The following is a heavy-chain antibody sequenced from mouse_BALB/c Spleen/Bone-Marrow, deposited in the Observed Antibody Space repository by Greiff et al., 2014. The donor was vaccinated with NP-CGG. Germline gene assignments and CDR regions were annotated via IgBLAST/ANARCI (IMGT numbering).Heavy chain of an antibody. CDR3: ARQYGNYYAMDY. J-gene: IGHJ4*01. Sequence: VKLMESGAELVRPGTSVKVSCKASGYTFTSYWINWVKQRPGQGLEWIGNIYPSDSYTNYNQNFKDKATLTVDKSSSTAYMQLSSPTSEDTAVYYCARQYGNYYAMDYWGQGTLVTVSS. V-gene: IGHV1S126*01. CDR2: IYPSDSYT. D-gene: IGHD2-10*02. CDR1: GYTFTSYW.